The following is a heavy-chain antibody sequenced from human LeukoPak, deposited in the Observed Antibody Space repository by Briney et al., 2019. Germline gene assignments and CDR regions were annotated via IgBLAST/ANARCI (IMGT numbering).Heavy chain of an antibody. V-gene: IGHV3-7*01. CDR3: ARERRRGVNYGMDV. CDR2: IKQDGSEK. Sequence: GGSLRLSCAASGFTFSTYWMSWVRQAPGKGLEWVANIKQDGSEKYYVDSVKGRFTISRDNAKNSLYLQMNSLRAEDTAVYYCARERRRGVNYGMDVWGQGTTVTVSS. D-gene: IGHD3-10*01. J-gene: IGHJ6*02. CDR1: GFTFSTYW.